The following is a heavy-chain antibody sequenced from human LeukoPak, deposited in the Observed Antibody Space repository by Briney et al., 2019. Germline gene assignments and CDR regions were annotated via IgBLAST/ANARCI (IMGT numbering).Heavy chain of an antibody. CDR1: GSTLSSYW. D-gene: IGHD3-22*01. J-gene: IGHJ4*02. V-gene: IGHV3-7*04. CDR2: IRGDGGEK. Sequence: GGSLRLSCVASGSTLSSYWLSWVCQAPGKGPEWVANIRGDGGEKYYAASVQGRFTISRDNAENSLSLQMNNLRAEDTAVYYCARITNSGSYWVFDYWGQGTLVTVSS. CDR3: ARITNSGSYWVFDY.